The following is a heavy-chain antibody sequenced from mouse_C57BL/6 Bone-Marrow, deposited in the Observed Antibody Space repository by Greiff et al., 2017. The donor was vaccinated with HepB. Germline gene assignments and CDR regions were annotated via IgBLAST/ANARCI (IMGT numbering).Heavy chain of an antibody. V-gene: IGHV1-80*01. CDR1: GYAFSSYW. CDR3: ARRNDYDQTAWFAY. Sequence: QVQLQQSGAELVKPGASVKISCKASGYAFSSYWMNWVKQRPGKGLEWIGQIYPGDGDTNYNGKFKGKATLTADKSSSTAYMQLSSLTSEDSAVYFCARRNDYDQTAWFAYWGQGTLVTVSA. J-gene: IGHJ3*01. CDR2: IYPGDGDT. D-gene: IGHD2-4*01.